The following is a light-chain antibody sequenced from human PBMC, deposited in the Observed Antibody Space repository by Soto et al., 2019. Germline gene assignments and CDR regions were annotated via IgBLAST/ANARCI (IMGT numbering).Light chain of an antibody. CDR2: GAS. V-gene: IGKV3-15*01. J-gene: IGKJ1*01. Sequence: EIVMTQSPATLSVSPGERATLSCRASQSVSSNLAWYQQKPGQAPRLLIYGASTRATGIPARSSGSGSGPEFTLTITSLQSEDFAVYYCQHYNNWPPWTFGQGTKVEIK. CDR1: QSVSSN. CDR3: QHYNNWPPWT.